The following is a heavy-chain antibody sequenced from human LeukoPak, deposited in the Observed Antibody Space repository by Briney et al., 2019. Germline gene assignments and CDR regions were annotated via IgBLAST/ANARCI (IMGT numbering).Heavy chain of an antibody. J-gene: IGHJ5*02. Sequence: SVKVSCKASGGTFSSYAISWVRQAPGQGLEWMGGIIPIFGTANYAQKFQGRVTITADESTSTAYMELSSLRSEDTAVYYCAIPSYCSGGSCYPPDWFDPWGQGPLVTVSS. CDR2: IIPIFGTA. D-gene: IGHD2-15*01. CDR1: GGTFSSYA. CDR3: AIPSYCSGGSCYPPDWFDP. V-gene: IGHV1-69*01.